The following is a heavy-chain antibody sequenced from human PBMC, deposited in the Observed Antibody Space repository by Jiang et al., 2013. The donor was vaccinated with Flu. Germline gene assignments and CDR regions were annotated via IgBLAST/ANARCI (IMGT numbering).Heavy chain of an antibody. J-gene: IGHJ3*02. Sequence: QLLESGGGLVQPGGSLRLSCAASGFSFSSYGITWVRQLPGKALEWVSSISGSGGSTYYADSVKGRFTISRDNSKNTLYLQMNSLRAEDTAVYYCAKDPNGDYVGAFDMWGQGTMVTVSS. CDR1: GFSFSSYG. CDR3: AKDPNGDYVGAFDM. V-gene: IGHV3-23*01. CDR2: ISGSGGST. D-gene: IGHD4-17*01.